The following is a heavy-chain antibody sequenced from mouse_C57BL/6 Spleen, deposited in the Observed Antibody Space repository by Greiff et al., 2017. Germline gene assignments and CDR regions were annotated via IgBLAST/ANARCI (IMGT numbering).Heavy chain of an antibody. CDR3: ARSTTVPGFAY. D-gene: IGHD1-1*01. Sequence: LVQPGASVKISCQASGYAFSSSWMNWVKQRPGKGLEWIGRIYPGDGDTNYNGKFKGKATLTADKASSTAYMQLSSLTAEDSAVYFCARSTTVPGFAYWGQGTLVTVSA. V-gene: IGHV1-82*01. J-gene: IGHJ3*01. CDR1: GYAFSSSW. CDR2: IYPGDGDT.